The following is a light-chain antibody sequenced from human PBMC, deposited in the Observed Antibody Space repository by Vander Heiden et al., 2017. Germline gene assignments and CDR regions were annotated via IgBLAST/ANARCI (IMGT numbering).Light chain of an antibody. CDR3: QHYGTSGST. V-gene: IGKV3-20*01. Sequence: EIVLTQSPGTLSLSPGERATLSCRASQSISSSYLAWYQQKPGQAPRLLIYGAYTRATGIPDRFGGSGSGTDFTLTISRLEPEDFALYYCQHYGTSGSTFGQGTKLEIK. CDR1: QSISSSY. CDR2: GAY. J-gene: IGKJ2*02.